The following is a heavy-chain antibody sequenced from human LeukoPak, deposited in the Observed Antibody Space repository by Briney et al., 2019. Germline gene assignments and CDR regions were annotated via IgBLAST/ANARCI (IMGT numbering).Heavy chain of an antibody. J-gene: IGHJ4*02. Sequence: GGALRLSCAASGFTFSSHWMHWGRQAPGEGRRWSSRISTDGSITGYVESVKGRCTISRDNARNTLYLQMNGLRAEDTAVYYCARDRGSGAYLDYWGQGSLVTVSS. CDR3: ARDRGSGAYLDY. D-gene: IGHD3-10*01. V-gene: IGHV3-74*01. CDR2: ISTDGSIT. CDR1: GFTFSSHW.